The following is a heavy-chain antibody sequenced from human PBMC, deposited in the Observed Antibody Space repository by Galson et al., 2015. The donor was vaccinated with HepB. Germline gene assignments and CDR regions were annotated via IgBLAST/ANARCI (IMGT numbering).Heavy chain of an antibody. J-gene: IGHJ6*03. V-gene: IGHV3-7*01. CDR1: GFTFGSYW. CDR2: IKEDGSET. D-gene: IGHD4-17*01. CDR3: ARSARSDYSYYYYMDV. Sequence: SLRLSCAASGFTFGSYWMSWVRQAPGKGLEWVADIKEDGSETHYVDSVKGRFTISRDNAKNSLYLQMNSLRVEDAAVYYCARSARSDYSYYYYMDVWGKGTTVTVSS.